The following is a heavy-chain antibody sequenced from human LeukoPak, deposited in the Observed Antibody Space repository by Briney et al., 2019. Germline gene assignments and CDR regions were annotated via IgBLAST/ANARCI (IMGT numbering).Heavy chain of an antibody. CDR3: ASVLYDPWDAFDI. J-gene: IGHJ3*02. D-gene: IGHD3-22*01. CDR1: GGSISSSSYY. CDR2: IYYSGST. V-gene: IGHV4-39*01. Sequence: SETLSLTCTVSGGSISSSSYYWGWIRQPPGEGLEWIGSIYYSGSTYYNPSLKSRVTISVDTSKNQFSLKLSSVTAADTAVYYCASVLYDPWDAFDIWGQGTMVTVSS.